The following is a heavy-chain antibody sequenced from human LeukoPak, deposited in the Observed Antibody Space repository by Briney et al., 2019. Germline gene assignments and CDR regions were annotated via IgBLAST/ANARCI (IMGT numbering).Heavy chain of an antibody. CDR1: GFTFPNYA. Sequence: GSLRLSCAASGFTFPNYAMSWVRQPPGKGPEWIGSMYYSGSTYYNPSLKSRVTISVDTSKNQLSLKLSSVTAADTAVYYCARQKQLGRGDYWGQGTLVTVSS. CDR3: ARQKQLGRGDY. CDR2: MYYSGST. D-gene: IGHD7-27*01. V-gene: IGHV4-39*01. J-gene: IGHJ4*02.